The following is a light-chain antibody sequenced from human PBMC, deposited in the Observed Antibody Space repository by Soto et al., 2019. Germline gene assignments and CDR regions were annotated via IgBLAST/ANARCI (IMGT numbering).Light chain of an antibody. CDR1: QGIATN. CDR2: GAS. V-gene: IGKV3D-15*01. CDR3: QQYHNWLT. J-gene: IGKJ1*01. Sequence: EIVMTQSPATVSVSPGERATLSCRASQGIATNLAWYQQKPGQSPRLLIHGASTRATVLPARFSGSGSGTEFTLTISSLQSEDFALYYCQQYHNWLTFGQGTKVEIK.